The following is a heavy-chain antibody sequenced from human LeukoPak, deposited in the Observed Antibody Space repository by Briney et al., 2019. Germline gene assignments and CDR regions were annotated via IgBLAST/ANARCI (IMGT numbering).Heavy chain of an antibody. D-gene: IGHD4-23*01. Sequence: SETLSLTCTVSVGSISSSSSYWAWIRQPPGKGLEGIGSIHYSGTAYFNPSLTSRITISIDTSKNQFSLKLSSVTAADTAVYYCARNYGGNTMKAFDIWGLGTMVTVSS. J-gene: IGHJ3*02. V-gene: IGHV4-39*07. CDR1: VGSISSSSSY. CDR3: ARNYGGNTMKAFDI. CDR2: IHYSGTA.